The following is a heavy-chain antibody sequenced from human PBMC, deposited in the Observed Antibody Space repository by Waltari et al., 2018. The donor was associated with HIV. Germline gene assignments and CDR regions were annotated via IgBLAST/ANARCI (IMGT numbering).Heavy chain of an antibody. D-gene: IGHD5-12*01. CDR2: ISYDGQKT. CDR3: ARDFAPTGPTVDNTESSPAF. J-gene: IGHJ4*02. V-gene: IGHV3-30*01. Sequence: QGPLVVYGGVVVQPGTSLNLSCGASGFTLRSYALHWIRQAPGKGLQWRGMISYDGQKTYCADSVKGRFNMSRDNFKSTLFLQNNSLKSDDTAVYYCARDFAPTGPTVDNTESSPAFWGRGTQITVS. CDR1: GFTLRSYA.